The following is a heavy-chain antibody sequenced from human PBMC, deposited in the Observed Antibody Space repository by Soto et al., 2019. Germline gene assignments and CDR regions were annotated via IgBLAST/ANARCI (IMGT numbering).Heavy chain of an antibody. CDR3: ARGRYCSGGRCYSTQDY. J-gene: IGHJ4*02. CDR1: GGSISSSNW. Sequence: QVQLQESGPGLVKPSGTLSLTCAVSGGSISSSNWWSWVRQPPGKGLEWIGEIYHSGSTNYNPSLKSRVTISVDKSKSQFSRKLSSVTAADTAVYYCARGRYCSGGRCYSTQDYWGQGTLVTVSS. CDR2: IYHSGST. V-gene: IGHV4-4*02. D-gene: IGHD2-15*01.